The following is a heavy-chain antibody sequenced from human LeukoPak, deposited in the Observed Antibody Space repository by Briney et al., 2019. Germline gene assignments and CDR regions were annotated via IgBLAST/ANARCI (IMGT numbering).Heavy chain of an antibody. V-gene: IGHV3-7*01. Sequence: GGSLRLSCTTSTFTLSAYWMCWVRRAPGKGLEWVANIRPDGAETHYVDSVKGRLTISRDSAKNSLYLQMNNVRAEDTAVYYCARDVPYNMNQMFLDYCGQGTLVTVSS. CDR1: TFTLSAYW. D-gene: IGHD1-14*01. CDR2: IRPDGAET. J-gene: IGHJ4*02. CDR3: ARDVPYNMNQMFLDY.